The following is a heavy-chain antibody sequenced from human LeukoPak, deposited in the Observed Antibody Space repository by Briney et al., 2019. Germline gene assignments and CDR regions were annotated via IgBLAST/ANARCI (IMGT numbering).Heavy chain of an antibody. Sequence: GGSLRLSCAASGFTFSSYGMHWVRQAPGKGLEWVAVISYVGSNKYYADSVKGRFTISRDNSKNTLYLQMNSLRAEDTAVYYCAKCREQWLVSYGMDVWGQGTTVTVSS. D-gene: IGHD6-19*01. J-gene: IGHJ6*02. V-gene: IGHV3-30*18. CDR2: ISYVGSNK. CDR1: GFTFSSYG. CDR3: AKCREQWLVSYGMDV.